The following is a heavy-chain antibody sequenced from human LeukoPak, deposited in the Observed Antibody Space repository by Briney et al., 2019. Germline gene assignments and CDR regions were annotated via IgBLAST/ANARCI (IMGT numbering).Heavy chain of an antibody. CDR3: ARGQQLITGDYYYYMDV. V-gene: IGHV3-21*01. J-gene: IGHJ6*03. CDR1: GVTFSSYS. CDR2: ISSSSSYI. D-gene: IGHD6-13*01. Sequence: GGSLRLSCAASGVTFSSYSMNWVRQAPGKGLEWVSSISSSSSYIYYADSVKGRFTISRDNAKNSLYLQMNSLRAEDTAVYYCARGQQLITGDYYYYMDVWGKGTTVTVSS.